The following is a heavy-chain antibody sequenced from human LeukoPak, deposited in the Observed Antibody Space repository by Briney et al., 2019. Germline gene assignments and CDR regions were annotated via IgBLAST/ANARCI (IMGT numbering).Heavy chain of an antibody. V-gene: IGHV3-23*01. J-gene: IGHJ4*02. Sequence: GGSLRLSRAASGFTFSSYAMSWVRQAPGKGLEWVSAISGSGGSTYYADSVKGRFTISRDNSKNTPYLQMNSLRAEDTAVYHCARPIAVAAVFDYWGQGTLVTVSS. CDR2: ISGSGGST. D-gene: IGHD6-19*01. CDR3: ARPIAVAAVFDY. CDR1: GFTFSSYA.